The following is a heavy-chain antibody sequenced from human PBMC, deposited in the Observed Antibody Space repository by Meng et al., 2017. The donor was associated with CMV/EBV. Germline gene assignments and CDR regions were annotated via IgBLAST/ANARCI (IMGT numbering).Heavy chain of an antibody. D-gene: IGHD2-2*01. J-gene: IGHJ5*02. CDR2: IKQDGSEK. Sequence: GESLRLSCAASGFTFSSYWMSWVRQAPGKGLEWVANIKQDGSEKYYVDSVKGRFTISRDNAKNSLYLQMNSLRAEDTAVYYCAKDVVVPAAFDPWGQGTLVTVSS. V-gene: IGHV3-7*04. CDR1: GFTFSSYW. CDR3: AKDVVVPAAFDP.